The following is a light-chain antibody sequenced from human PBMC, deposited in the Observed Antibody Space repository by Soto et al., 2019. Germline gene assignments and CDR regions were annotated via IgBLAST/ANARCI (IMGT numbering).Light chain of an antibody. CDR3: QQYNSYSS. V-gene: IGKV1-5*01. J-gene: IGKJ1*01. CDR2: DAS. Sequence: DIQMTQSPSTLSASVGDSVTITCRASQSISSWLAWYQQKPGKAPKVLIYDASSLESGVPSRFSGSGSGTEFTLTISSLQPDDFATYYCQQYNSYSSFGQGTKVEIK. CDR1: QSISSW.